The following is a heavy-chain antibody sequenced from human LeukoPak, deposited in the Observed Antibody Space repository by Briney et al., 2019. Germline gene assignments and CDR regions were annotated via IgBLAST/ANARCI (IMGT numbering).Heavy chain of an antibody. Sequence: PSETLSLTXTVSGGSISSSSYYWGWIRQPPGKGLQWIGSIYYSGSTYYNPSLKSRVTISVDTSKNQFSLKLSSVTAADTAVYYCARHGSIAALLWFDPWGQGTLVTVSS. CDR1: GGSISSSSYY. CDR3: ARHGSIAALLWFDP. CDR2: IYYSGST. V-gene: IGHV4-39*01. J-gene: IGHJ5*02. D-gene: IGHD6-6*01.